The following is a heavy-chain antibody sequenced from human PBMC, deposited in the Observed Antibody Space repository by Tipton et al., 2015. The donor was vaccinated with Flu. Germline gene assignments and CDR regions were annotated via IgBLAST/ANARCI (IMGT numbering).Heavy chain of an antibody. J-gene: IGHJ4*02. V-gene: IGHV4-39*01. CDR2: IYYSGST. D-gene: IGHD1-26*01. Sequence: LRLSCTVSGGSISSSSYYWGWIRQPPGKGLEWIGSIYYSGSTYYNPSLKSRVTISVDTSKNQFSLKLSSVTAADTAVYYCARRRIVGARYYFDYWGQGTLVTVSS. CDR3: ARRRIVGARYYFDY. CDR1: GGSISSSSYY.